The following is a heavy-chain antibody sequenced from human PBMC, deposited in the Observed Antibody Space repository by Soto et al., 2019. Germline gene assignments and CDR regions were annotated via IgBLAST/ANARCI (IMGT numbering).Heavy chain of an antibody. D-gene: IGHD5-12*01. J-gene: IGHJ4*02. CDR3: ARVPVAGGFDY. V-gene: IGHV1-2*02. CDR1: GYTFTGHH. Sequence: ASVKVSCKASGYTFTGHHMHWVRQAPGQGLEWMGGINPNSGGTNYAQKFQGRVTMTRDTSISTAYMELSRLRSDDTAVYYCARVPVAGGFDYWGQGTLVTVSS. CDR2: INPNSGGT.